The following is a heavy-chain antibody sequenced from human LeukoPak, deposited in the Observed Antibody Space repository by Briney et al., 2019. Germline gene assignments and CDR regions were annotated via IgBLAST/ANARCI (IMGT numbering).Heavy chain of an antibody. CDR3: ARVVTPDYYYYMDV. D-gene: IGHD4-23*01. CDR1: GGSISSYY. V-gene: IGHV4-59*01. J-gene: IGHJ6*03. Sequence: PSETLSLTCTVSGGSISSYYWSWIRQPPGKGLEWIGYIYYSGSTNYNPSLKSRVTISVDTSKNQFSLKLSSVTAADTAVYYCARVVTPDYYYYMDVWSKGTTVTVS. CDR2: IYYSGST.